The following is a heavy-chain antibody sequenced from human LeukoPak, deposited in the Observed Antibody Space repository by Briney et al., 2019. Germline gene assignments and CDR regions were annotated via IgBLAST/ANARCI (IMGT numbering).Heavy chain of an antibody. J-gene: IGHJ4*02. D-gene: IGHD3/OR15-3a*01. CDR3: ATYRQGLLPFES. Sequence: GGSLRLSCAVSGFTVSGDYMSWVRQAPGKGLEWVSSIFPSGGEIHYADSVRGRFTISRYNSKSTLSLQMNSLRAEDTAIYYCATYRQGLLPFESWGQGTLLTVSS. CDR1: GFTVSGDY. CDR2: IFPSGGEI. V-gene: IGHV3-53*01.